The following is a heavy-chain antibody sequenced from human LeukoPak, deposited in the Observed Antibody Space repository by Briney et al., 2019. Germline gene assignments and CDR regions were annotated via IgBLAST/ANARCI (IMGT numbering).Heavy chain of an antibody. CDR1: GYSFINYW. J-gene: IGHJ4*02. Sequence: GESLKISCKGSGYSFINYWIGWVRQMPGKSLEWMGIIYPGDSDTRYSPSFQGQVTISADKSISTAYLQWSSLKASDTAMYYCARPSHSGSYYHGFDYWGQGTLVTVSS. CDR3: ARPSHSGSYYHGFDY. D-gene: IGHD3-10*01. CDR2: IYPGDSDT. V-gene: IGHV5-51*01.